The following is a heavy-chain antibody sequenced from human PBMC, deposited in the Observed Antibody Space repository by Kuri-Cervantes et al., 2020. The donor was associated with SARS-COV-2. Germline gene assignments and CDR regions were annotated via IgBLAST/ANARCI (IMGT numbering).Heavy chain of an antibody. V-gene: IGHV1-46*01. Sequence: ASVKVSCKASGYTFTSYYMHWVRQAPGQGLEWMGIINPGGGSTSYAQKFQGRVTMTRDTSTSTVYMELSSLRSEDTAVYYCAKEYYDILTGRTNPFDYWGQGTLVTGSS. J-gene: IGHJ4*02. CDR1: GYTFTSYY. D-gene: IGHD3-9*01. CDR2: INPGGGST. CDR3: AKEYYDILTGRTNPFDY.